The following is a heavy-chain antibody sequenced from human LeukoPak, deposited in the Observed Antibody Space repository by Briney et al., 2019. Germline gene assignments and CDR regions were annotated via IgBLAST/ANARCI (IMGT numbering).Heavy chain of an antibody. D-gene: IGHD1-1*01. J-gene: IGHJ4*02. CDR1: GGSLCSFF. Sequence: SETLSLTCTVSGGSLCSFFWTWIRQPPGKGLEWIASMHYSGDTKYNPSLKRRVSLSIDTSKQQFSLRLSSVTAADTAVYYCARDLELERNRWNYFESWGQGTLVTVSS. CDR3: ARDLELERNRWNYFES. V-gene: IGHV4-59*01. CDR2: MHYSGDT.